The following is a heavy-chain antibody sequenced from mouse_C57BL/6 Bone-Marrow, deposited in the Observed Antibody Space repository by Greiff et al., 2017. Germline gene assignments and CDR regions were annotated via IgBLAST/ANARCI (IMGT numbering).Heavy chain of an antibody. V-gene: IGHV5-17*01. CDR2: ISSGSSTI. J-gene: IGHJ2*01. CDR1: GFTFSDYG. CDR3: ARGTRDY. Sequence: EVKVVESGGGLVKPGGSLKLSCAASGFTFSDYGMHWVRQAPEKGLEWVAYISSGSSTIYCADTVKGRFTISRDNAKNTLFLQMTSLRSEDTAMYYCARGTRDYWGQGTTLTVSS. D-gene: IGHD2-13*01.